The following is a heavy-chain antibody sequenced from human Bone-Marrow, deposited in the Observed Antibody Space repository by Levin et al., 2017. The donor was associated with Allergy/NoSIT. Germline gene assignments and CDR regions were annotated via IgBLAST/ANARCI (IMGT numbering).Heavy chain of an antibody. CDR3: ARDPVAGEGDAFDI. V-gene: IGHV3-66*01. Sequence: PGGSLRLSCAASGFTVSSNNMNWVRQPPGKGLEWVSVIYRGGSTSYAGSVKGRCTISRDISKNTVYLQMNSLRAEDTAVYYCARDPVAGEGDAFDIWGQGTMVTVSS. D-gene: IGHD6-19*01. CDR1: GFTVSSNN. J-gene: IGHJ3*02. CDR2: IYRGGST.